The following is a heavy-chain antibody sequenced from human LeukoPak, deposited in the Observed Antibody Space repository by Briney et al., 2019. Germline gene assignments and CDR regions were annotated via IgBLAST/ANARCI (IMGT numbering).Heavy chain of an antibody. J-gene: IGHJ3*02. D-gene: IGHD2-2*01. CDR1: GGSISSYY. V-gene: IGHV4-4*07. CDR3: ARGEGLGYCSSTSCSPDHDAFDI. Sequence: SETLSLTCTVSGGSISSYYWSWIRQPAGKGLEWIGRIYTSGSTNYNPSLKSRVTMSVDTSKNQFSLKLCSVTAADTAVYYCARGEGLGYCSSTSCSPDHDAFDIWGQGTMVTVSS. CDR2: IYTSGST.